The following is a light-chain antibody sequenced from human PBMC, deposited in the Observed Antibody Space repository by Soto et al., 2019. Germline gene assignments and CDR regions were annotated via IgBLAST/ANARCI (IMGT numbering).Light chain of an antibody. Sequence: QSALTQPPSASGSPGQSVTISCTGSSSDVGGYNYVSWYRQHPGKAPKLMIYEVSKRPSGVPERFSGSKSGNTASLTVSGLQAEDEADYYCSSYAGSNNYVFGTGTKVTVL. CDR1: SSDVGGYNY. CDR3: SSYAGSNNYV. CDR2: EVS. J-gene: IGLJ1*01. V-gene: IGLV2-8*01.